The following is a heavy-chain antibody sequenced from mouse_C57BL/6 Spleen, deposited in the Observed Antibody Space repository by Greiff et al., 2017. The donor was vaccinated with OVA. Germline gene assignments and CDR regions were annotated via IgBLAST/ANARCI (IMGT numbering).Heavy chain of an antibody. V-gene: IGHV14-1*01. CDR2: IDPEDGDT. Sequence: VQLQQSGAELVRPGASVKLSCTASGFNIKDYYMHWVKQRPEQGLEWIGRIDPEDGDTEYAPKFQGKATMTADTSSNTAYLQLSSLTSEDTAVYYCTTYYGSSVAWFAYWGQGTLVTVSA. D-gene: IGHD1-1*01. J-gene: IGHJ3*01. CDR1: GFNIKDYY. CDR3: TTYYGSSVAWFAY.